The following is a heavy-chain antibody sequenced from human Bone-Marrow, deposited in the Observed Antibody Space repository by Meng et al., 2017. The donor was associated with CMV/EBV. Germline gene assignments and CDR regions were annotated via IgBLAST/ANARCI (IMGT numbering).Heavy chain of an antibody. V-gene: IGHV1-2*02. CDR2: INPNSGGT. J-gene: IGHJ6*02. D-gene: IGHD4-17*01. Sequence: ASVKVSCKATGYTFTGYYMHWVRQAPGQGLEWMGWINPNSGGTNYAQKFQGRVTMTRDTSISTAYMELSRLRSDDTAVYYCAREGVLTVTPYYYYYGMDVWGQGTTVTVSS. CDR1: GYTFTGYY. CDR3: AREGVLTVTPYYYYYGMDV.